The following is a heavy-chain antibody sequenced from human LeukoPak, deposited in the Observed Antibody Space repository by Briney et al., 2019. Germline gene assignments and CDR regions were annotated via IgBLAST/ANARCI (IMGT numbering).Heavy chain of an antibody. CDR1: GYTFNGYY. Sequence: ASVKVSCKASGYTFNGYYMHWVRQAPGQGLEWMGWINPNSGGTNYAQKFQGRVTMTRDTSISTAYMELSRLRSDDTAVYYCARDGDGYLESWFDPWGQGTLVTVSS. D-gene: IGHD5-24*01. V-gene: IGHV1-2*02. J-gene: IGHJ5*02. CDR2: INPNSGGT. CDR3: ARDGDGYLESWFDP.